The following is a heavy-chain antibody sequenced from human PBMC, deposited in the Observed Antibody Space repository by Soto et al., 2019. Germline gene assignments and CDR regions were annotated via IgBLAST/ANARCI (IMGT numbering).Heavy chain of an antibody. Sequence: GSLRLSCAASGFTFSSYGMHRVRQAPGKGLEWVAVISYDGSNKYYADSVKGRFTISRDNSKNTLYLQMNSLRAEDTAVYYCAKDGSGDAFDIWGQGTMVTVSS. CDR3: AKDGSGDAFDI. CDR2: ISYDGSNK. J-gene: IGHJ3*02. D-gene: IGHD6-25*01. V-gene: IGHV3-30*18. CDR1: GFTFSSYG.